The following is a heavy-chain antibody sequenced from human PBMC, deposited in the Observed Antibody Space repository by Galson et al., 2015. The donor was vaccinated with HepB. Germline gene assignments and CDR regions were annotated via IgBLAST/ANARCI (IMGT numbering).Heavy chain of an antibody. V-gene: IGHV3-15*01. D-gene: IGHD6-19*01. CDR3: TTREAIAVAGLVDY. CDR1: GFTFSNAW. J-gene: IGHJ4*02. Sequence: SLRLSCAASGFTFSNAWMSWVRQAPGKGLEWVGRIKSKTDGGTTDYAAPVKGRFTISRDDSKNTLYLQMNSLKTEDTAVYYCTTREAIAVAGLVDYWGQGTLVTVSS. CDR2: IKSKTDGGTT.